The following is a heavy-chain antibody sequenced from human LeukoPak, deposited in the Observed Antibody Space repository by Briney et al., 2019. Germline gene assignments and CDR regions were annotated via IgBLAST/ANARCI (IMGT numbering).Heavy chain of an antibody. J-gene: IGHJ6*03. V-gene: IGHV3-23*01. CDR3: ARADYGSGLVYYYYMDV. CDR1: GFTFSSYA. CDR2: ISGSGGST. Sequence: GGSLRLSCAASGFTFSSYAMSWVRQAPGKGLEWVSAISGSGGSTYYADSVKGRFTISRDNSKNTLYLQMNSLRAEDTAVYYCARADYGSGLVYYYYMDVWGKGTTVTVSS. D-gene: IGHD3-10*01.